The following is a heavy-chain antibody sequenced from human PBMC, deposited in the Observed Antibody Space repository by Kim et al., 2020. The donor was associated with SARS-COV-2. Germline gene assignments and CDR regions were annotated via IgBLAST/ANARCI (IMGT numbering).Heavy chain of an antibody. V-gene: IGHV3-30-3*01. CDR3: ARGRWGTDY. D-gene: IGHD3-16*01. Sequence: GGSLRLSCAASGFTFSSYAMHWVRQAPGKGLEWVAVISYDGSNKYYADSVKGRFTISRDNSKNTLYLQMNSLRAEDTAVYYCARGRWGTDYWGQGTLVTVSS. J-gene: IGHJ4*02. CDR1: GFTFSSYA. CDR2: ISYDGSNK.